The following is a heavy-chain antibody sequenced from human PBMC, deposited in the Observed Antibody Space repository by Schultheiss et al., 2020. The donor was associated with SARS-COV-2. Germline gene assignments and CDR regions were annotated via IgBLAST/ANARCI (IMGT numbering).Heavy chain of an antibody. CDR2: IYYSGST. V-gene: IGHV4-59*01. CDR3: AGSGDYLGWFDP. CDR1: GGSISSYY. J-gene: IGHJ5*02. D-gene: IGHD4-17*01. Sequence: SQTLSLTCTVSGGSISSYYWSWIRQPPGKGLEWIGYIYYSGSTNYNPSLKSRVTISVDTSKNQFSLKLSSVTAADTAVYYCAGSGDYLGWFDPWGQGTLVTVSS.